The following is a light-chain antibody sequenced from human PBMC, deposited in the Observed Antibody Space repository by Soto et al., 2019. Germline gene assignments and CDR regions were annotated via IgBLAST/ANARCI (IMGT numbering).Light chain of an antibody. J-gene: IGKJ5*01. CDR1: QSVSSSY. Sequence: EIVLTQSPATLSLSPGDRATLSCRASQSVSSSYLAWYQQKPGLAPRLLIYDASSRATGIPDRFSGSGSGTDFTLTISRLEPEDFALYYCQQYGSSLFFGQGTRLEIK. V-gene: IGKV3D-20*01. CDR2: DAS. CDR3: QQYGSSLF.